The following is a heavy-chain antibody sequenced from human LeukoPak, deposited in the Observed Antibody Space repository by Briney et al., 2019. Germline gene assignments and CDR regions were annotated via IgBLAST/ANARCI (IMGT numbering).Heavy chain of an antibody. D-gene: IGHD1-26*01. J-gene: IGHJ5*02. CDR3: ARRVVGLIDR. CDR1: GGSISSTSYY. V-gene: IGHV4-39*02. Sequence: SETLSLTCIVSGGSISSTSYYWGWLRQPPGKGLEWIGCIYYSGTTYYNPSLKSRVAMSVYTSKNHFSLKVNSVTAADTAVYYCARRVVGLIDRWGQGTLVTVSS. CDR2: IYYSGTT.